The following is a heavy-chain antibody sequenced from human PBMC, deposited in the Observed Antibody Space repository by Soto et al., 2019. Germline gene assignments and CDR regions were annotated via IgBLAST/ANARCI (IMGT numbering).Heavy chain of an antibody. V-gene: IGHV4-59*01. CDR2: IYYSGST. CDR1: GGSISSYY. J-gene: IGHJ6*02. D-gene: IGHD4-4*01. Sequence: PSETLSLTCTVSGGSISSYYWSWIRQPPGKGLEWIGYIYYSGSTNYNPSLKSRATISVDTSKNQFSLKLSSVTAADTAVYYCARVNVTPYYYYYYGMDVWGQGTTVTVSS. CDR3: ARVNVTPYYYYYYGMDV.